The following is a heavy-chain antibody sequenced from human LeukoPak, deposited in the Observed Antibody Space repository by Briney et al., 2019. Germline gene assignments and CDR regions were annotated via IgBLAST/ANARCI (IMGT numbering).Heavy chain of an antibody. V-gene: IGHV6-1*01. CDR3: ARDTALDYYDSSGYQVGFDY. Sequence: SQTLSLTCAISGDSVSSNSAAWNWIRQSPSRGLEWLGRTYYRSMWYNDYAVSVKSRITITPDTSRNQFSLQLNSVTPEDTAVYYCARDTALDYYDSSGYQVGFDYWGQGTLVTVSS. CDR2: TYYRSMWYN. J-gene: IGHJ4*02. D-gene: IGHD3-22*01. CDR1: GDSVSSNSAA.